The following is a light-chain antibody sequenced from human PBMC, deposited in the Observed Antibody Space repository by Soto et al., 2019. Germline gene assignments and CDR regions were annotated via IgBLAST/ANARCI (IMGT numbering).Light chain of an antibody. CDR1: SSDIGSYNR. Sequence: QSALTQPASVSGSPGQSVTISCTGTSSDIGSYNRVSWYQQPPGKAPKLIIYEVNNRPSGVSNRFSGSKSGNTASLTISGLQAEDEADYYCNSYTSSSSYDFGTGTKVTVL. J-gene: IGLJ1*01. V-gene: IGLV2-18*02. CDR2: EVN. CDR3: NSYTSSSSYD.